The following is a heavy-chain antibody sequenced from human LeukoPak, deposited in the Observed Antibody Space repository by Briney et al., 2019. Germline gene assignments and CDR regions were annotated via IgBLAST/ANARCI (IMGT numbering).Heavy chain of an antibody. D-gene: IGHD3-22*01. V-gene: IGHV1-18*01. CDR2: ISAYNGNT. Sequence: ASVKVSCKASGYTFTSYGISWVRQAPGQGLEWMGWISAYNGNTNYAQKLQGRVTMTTDTSTSTAYMELRSLRSDDTAVYYCARDPGYYDSSGHPPNDVWGKGTTVTVSS. J-gene: IGHJ6*04. CDR3: ARDPGYYDSSGHPPNDV. CDR1: GYTFTSYG.